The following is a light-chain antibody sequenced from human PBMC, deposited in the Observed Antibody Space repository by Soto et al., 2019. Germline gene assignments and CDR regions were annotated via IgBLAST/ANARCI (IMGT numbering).Light chain of an antibody. Sequence: LQRTQSRPPRRPTLVDRVTIPFRASPSISSLLAWYHQKPGKSPKLLIYKASSLESGVPSRFSGSGSGTEFTLTISTPQPEDFATYYCQQRNSYPIPFGQGTRQEIK. J-gene: IGKJ5*01. CDR1: PSISSL. V-gene: IGKV1-5*03. CDR2: KAS. CDR3: QQRNSYPIP.